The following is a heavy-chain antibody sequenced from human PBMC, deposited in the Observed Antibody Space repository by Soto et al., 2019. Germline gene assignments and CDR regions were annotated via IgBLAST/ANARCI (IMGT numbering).Heavy chain of an antibody. CDR1: GYTFSEHS. Sequence: GGSLRRACAASGYTFSEHSMNWVRQAPGKGLEWVSYFGTSRKYIFYADSVRGRFTISRDDAKNSLYLQLNSLRDEDTAVYYCVRARDWAFDTWGQGTMFTV. CDR2: FGTSRKYI. D-gene: IGHD3-9*01. J-gene: IGHJ3*02. V-gene: IGHV3-48*02. CDR3: VRARDWAFDT.